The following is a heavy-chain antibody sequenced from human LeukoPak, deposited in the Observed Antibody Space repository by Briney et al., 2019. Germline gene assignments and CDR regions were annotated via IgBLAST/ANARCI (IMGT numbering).Heavy chain of an antibody. CDR2: IKQDGSEK. CDR3: ARARNYYDSSGRYYFDY. Sequence: PGGSLRLSCAASGFTFSSYWMSWVRQAPGKGLEWVANIKQDGSEKYYVDSVKGRFTISRDNAKNSLYLQMNSLRAGDTAVYYCARARNYYDSSGRYYFDYWGQGTLVTVSS. J-gene: IGHJ4*02. V-gene: IGHV3-7*01. D-gene: IGHD3-22*01. CDR1: GFTFSSYW.